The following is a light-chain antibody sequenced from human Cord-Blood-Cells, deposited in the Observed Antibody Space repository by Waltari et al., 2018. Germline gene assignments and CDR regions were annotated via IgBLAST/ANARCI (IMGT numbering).Light chain of an antibody. Sequence: SALTQPASVSGSPGQSITISCTGTSSDVGSYHLVSWYQQHQGKAPKPMIYEGSNRPSGVSTRFSGSKSGNTASLTISGLQAEDDADYYCCSYAGSSTYVFGTGTKVTVL. CDR1: SSDVGSYHL. CDR3: CSYAGSSTYV. CDR2: EGS. V-gene: IGLV2-23*01. J-gene: IGLJ1*01.